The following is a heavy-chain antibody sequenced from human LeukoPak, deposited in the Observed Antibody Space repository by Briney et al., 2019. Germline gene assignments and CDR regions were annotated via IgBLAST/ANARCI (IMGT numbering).Heavy chain of an antibody. CDR1: GGSISSYH. Sequence: SETLSLTCTVSGGSISSYHWSWIRQPPGKGLEWMGYIYYSGSTNYNPSLKSRVTISADTSKNQFSLKLSSVTAADTAVYYCAREGGSYYLDAFDIWGQGTMVTVSS. CDR2: IYYSGST. CDR3: AREGGSYYLDAFDI. V-gene: IGHV4-59*01. D-gene: IGHD1-26*01. J-gene: IGHJ3*02.